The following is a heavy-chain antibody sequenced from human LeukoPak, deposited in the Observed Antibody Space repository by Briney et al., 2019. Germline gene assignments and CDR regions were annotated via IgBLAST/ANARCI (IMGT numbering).Heavy chain of an antibody. V-gene: IGHV4-59*01. J-gene: IGHJ3*02. D-gene: IGHD3-10*01. Sequence: SETLSLTCTVSGGSISSYYWSWIRQPPGKGLEWIEYIYYSGSTNYNPSLRSRVTMSVDTSKNQFSLKLSSVTAADTAVYYCARPRGFGDAFDIWGQGTMVTVSS. CDR1: GGSISSYY. CDR2: IYYSGST. CDR3: ARPRGFGDAFDI.